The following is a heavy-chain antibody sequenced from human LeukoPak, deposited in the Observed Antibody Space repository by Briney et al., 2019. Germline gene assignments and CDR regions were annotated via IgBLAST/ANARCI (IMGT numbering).Heavy chain of an antibody. D-gene: IGHD3-3*01. CDR1: GGSFSGYY. CDR3: ARGRITIFGVVRRPFDY. Sequence: SETLSLTCAVYGGSFSGYYWSWIRQPPGKGLEWIGEINHSGSTNYNPSLKSRVTISVDTSKNQFSLKLSSVTAADTAVYYCARGRITIFGVVRRPFDYWGQGTLVTVSS. CDR2: INHSGST. V-gene: IGHV4-34*01. J-gene: IGHJ4*02.